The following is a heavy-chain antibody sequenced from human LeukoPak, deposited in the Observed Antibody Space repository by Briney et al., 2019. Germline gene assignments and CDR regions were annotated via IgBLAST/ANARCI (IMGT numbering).Heavy chain of an antibody. CDR2: ISGSGGST. Sequence: GGSLRLSCAASGFTFSSYAMSWVRQAPGKGLEWVSAISGSGGSTYYADSVKGRFTISRDNSKNTLYLQMNSLRDEDTAVYYCARDPFLGYCSGGSCYAYYGMDVWGQGTLVTVSS. D-gene: IGHD2-15*01. J-gene: IGHJ6*02. CDR3: ARDPFLGYCSGGSCYAYYGMDV. V-gene: IGHV3-23*01. CDR1: GFTFSSYA.